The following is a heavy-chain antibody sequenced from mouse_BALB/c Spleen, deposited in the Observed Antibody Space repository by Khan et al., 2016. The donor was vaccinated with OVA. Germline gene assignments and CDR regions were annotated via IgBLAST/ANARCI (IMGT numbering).Heavy chain of an antibody. Sequence: VQLVESGPELKKPGETVRISCKASGYTFTAAGIQWVKKMLGKGLQWIGWIKTYSGVPKYAADFKGRFAFSLEISDSPAYLQLTNLNNEDTATYFCTGVGATYYRSDRGGMKYWGQGTSVTVSS. J-gene: IGHJ4*01. CDR1: GYTFTAAG. CDR2: IKTYSGVP. D-gene: IGHD2-12*01. V-gene: IGHV9-4*02. CDR3: TGVGATYYRSDRGGMKY.